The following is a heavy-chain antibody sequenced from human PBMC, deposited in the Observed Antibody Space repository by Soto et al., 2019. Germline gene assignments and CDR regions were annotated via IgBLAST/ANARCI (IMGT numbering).Heavy chain of an antibody. D-gene: IGHD2-15*01. J-gene: IGHJ4*02. CDR2: INHSGST. Sequence: SETLSLTCAVYGGSFSGYYWSWIRQPPGKGLEWIGEINHSGSTNYNPSLKSRVTISVDTSKNQFSLKLSSVTAADTAVYYCARQPHWSSGSCYWFLDYWGQGTLGTVSS. CDR3: ARQPHWSSGSCYWFLDY. V-gene: IGHV4-34*01. CDR1: GGSFSGYY.